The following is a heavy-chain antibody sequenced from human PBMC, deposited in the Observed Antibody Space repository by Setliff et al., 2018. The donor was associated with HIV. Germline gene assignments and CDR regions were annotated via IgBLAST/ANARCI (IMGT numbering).Heavy chain of an antibody. CDR3: ARAYFGSGIYY. J-gene: IGHJ4*02. CDR2: IYYTGST. Sequence: PSETLSLTCTVSGGPISSYYWSWMRQPPGKGLEWIGYIYYTGSTNCNPSLKSRVTISVDTSKNQFSLKLYSVTAADTAVYYCARAYFGSGIYYWGQGTLVTVSS. CDR1: GGPISSYY. D-gene: IGHD3-10*01. V-gene: IGHV4-59*08.